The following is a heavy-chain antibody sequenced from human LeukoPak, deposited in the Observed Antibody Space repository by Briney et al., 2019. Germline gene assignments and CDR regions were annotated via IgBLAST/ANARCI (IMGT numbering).Heavy chain of an antibody. D-gene: IGHD5-18*01. CDR2: ISYDGSNK. CDR1: GFTFSSYA. Sequence: GRSLRLSCAASGFTFSSYAMHWVRQAPCKGLEWVAVISYDGSNKYYADSVKGRFTISRDNSKNTLYLQMNSLRAEDTAVYYCARDSRGYSYGYFDYWGQGTLVTVSS. CDR3: ARDSRGYSYGYFDY. J-gene: IGHJ4*02. V-gene: IGHV3-30-3*01.